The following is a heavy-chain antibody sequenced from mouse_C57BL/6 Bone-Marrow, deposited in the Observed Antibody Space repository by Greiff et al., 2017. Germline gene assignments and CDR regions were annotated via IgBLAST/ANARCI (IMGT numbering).Heavy chain of an antibody. V-gene: IGHV1-69*01. CDR3: ARGGYYGSNFFDY. CDR2: IDPSDSYT. D-gene: IGHD1-1*01. Sequence: VQLQQPGAELVMPGASVKLSCKASGYTFTSYWMHWVKQRPGQGLEWIGEIDPSDSYTNYNQKFKGKSTLTVDKSSSTAYTQLSSLTSEDSAVYYCARGGYYGSNFFDYWGQGTTLTVSS. J-gene: IGHJ2*01. CDR1: GYTFTSYW.